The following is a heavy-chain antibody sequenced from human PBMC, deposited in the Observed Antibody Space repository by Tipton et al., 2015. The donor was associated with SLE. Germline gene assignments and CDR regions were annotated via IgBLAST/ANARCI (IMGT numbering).Heavy chain of an antibody. CDR3: ARGPSLRFLEWLLNY. J-gene: IGHJ4*02. D-gene: IGHD3-3*01. CDR2: IIPILGTA. Sequence: QLVQSGPEVKKPGSSVKVSCKASGGTFSSYAISWVRQAPGQGLEWMGRIIPILGTANYAQKFQGRVTITADESTSTAYMELSSLRSEDTAVYYCARGPSLRFLEWLLNYWGQGTLVTVSS. CDR1: GGTFSSYA. V-gene: IGHV1-69*18.